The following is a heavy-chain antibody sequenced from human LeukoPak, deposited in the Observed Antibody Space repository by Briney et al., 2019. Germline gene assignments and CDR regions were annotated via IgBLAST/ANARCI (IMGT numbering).Heavy chain of an antibody. CDR1: GFTFDDYA. CDR3: AKPLLNYYDSSGYPGGDY. Sequence: GRSLRLSCAASGFTFDDYAMHWVRQAPGKGLEWVSAISGSGGSTYYADSVKGRFTISRDNSKNTLYLQMNSLRAEDTAVYYCAKPLLNYYDSSGYPGGDYWGQGTLVTVSS. CDR2: ISGSGGST. V-gene: IGHV3-23*01. J-gene: IGHJ4*02. D-gene: IGHD3-22*01.